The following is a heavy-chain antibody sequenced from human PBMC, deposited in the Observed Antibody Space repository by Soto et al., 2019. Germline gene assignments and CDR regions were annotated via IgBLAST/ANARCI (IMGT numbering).Heavy chain of an antibody. D-gene: IGHD3-16*01. CDR1: GFTFSSYS. J-gene: IGHJ4*02. Sequence: GGSLRLSCAASGFTFSSYSMNWVRQAPGKGLEWVSSISSSSSYIYYADSVKGRFTFSRDNAKNSLYLQMNSLRAEDTAVYYCARDSIGGVFDYWGQGTLVTVSS. CDR2: ISSSSSYI. V-gene: IGHV3-21*01. CDR3: ARDSIGGVFDY.